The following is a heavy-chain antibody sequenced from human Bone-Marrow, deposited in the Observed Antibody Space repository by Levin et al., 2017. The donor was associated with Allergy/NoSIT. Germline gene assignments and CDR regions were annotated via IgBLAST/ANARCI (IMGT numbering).Heavy chain of an antibody. CDR3: ARGGTSSNDY. V-gene: IGHV1-2*02. CDR1: GYTFTDYY. D-gene: IGHD6-13*01. CDR2: IDPTRGDT. Sequence: ASVKVSCTVSGYTFTDYYIHWVRQTPGQGLEWIGWIDPTRGDTKFAEKFHARVVLTRNSSINTAYVELGRLRSDDAALYYCARGGTSSNDYWGQGTLVTVSS. J-gene: IGHJ4*02.